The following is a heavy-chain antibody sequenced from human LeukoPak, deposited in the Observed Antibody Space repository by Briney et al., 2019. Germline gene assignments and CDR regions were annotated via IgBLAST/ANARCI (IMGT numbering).Heavy chain of an antibody. J-gene: IGHJ5*02. CDR2: INHSGST. CDR3: ARGLYDFWSGYYIAWFDP. CDR1: GGSFSGYY. Sequence: SETLSLTCAVYGGSFSGYYWSWIRQPPGKGVEWVGEINHSGSTNYNPSLKRRVNISVDTSKNQFSLKLSSVTAADTAVYYCARGLYDFWSGYYIAWFDPWGQGTLDTVSS. V-gene: IGHV4-34*01. D-gene: IGHD3-3*01.